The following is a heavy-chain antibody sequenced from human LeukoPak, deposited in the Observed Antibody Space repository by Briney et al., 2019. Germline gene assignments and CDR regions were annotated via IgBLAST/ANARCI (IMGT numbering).Heavy chain of an antibody. CDR3: AAQPCSVGRCYLDY. J-gene: IGHJ4*02. Sequence: GGSLRLSCAASGFTFSSYSMNWVRQAPGKGLEWVSSISSSSSYIYYADSVKGRFTISRDNAKNSLYLQMNSLRAEDTAVYYCAAQPCSVGRCYLDYWGQGTLVTVSS. D-gene: IGHD2-15*01. CDR1: GFTFSSYS. V-gene: IGHV3-21*01. CDR2: ISSSSSYI.